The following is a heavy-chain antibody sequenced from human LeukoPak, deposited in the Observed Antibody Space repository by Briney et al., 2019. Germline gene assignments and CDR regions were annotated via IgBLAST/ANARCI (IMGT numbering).Heavy chain of an antibody. V-gene: IGHV4-39*01. Sequence: SETLSLTCTVSGGSISSSSYYWGWIRQPPGKGLEWIGSIYYSGSTYYNPSLKSRVTISVDTSKNQFSLKLSSVTAADTAVYYCARHGNGNDFWIGYLYGMDVWGQGTTVTVSS. CDR2: IYYSGST. J-gene: IGHJ6*02. CDR1: GGSISSSSYY. CDR3: ARHGNGNDFWIGYLYGMDV. D-gene: IGHD3-3*01.